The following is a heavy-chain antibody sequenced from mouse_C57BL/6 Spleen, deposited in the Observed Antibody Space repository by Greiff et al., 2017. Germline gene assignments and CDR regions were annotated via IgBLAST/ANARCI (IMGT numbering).Heavy chain of an antibody. CDR3: ARGELQGYYAMDY. Sequence: EVQLQQSGPELVKPGASVKISCKASGYTFTDYYMNWVKQSHGKSLEWIGDINPNNGGTSYNQKFKGKATLTVDKSSSTAYMELRSLTSGDSAVYYCARGELQGYYAMDYWGQGTSVTVSS. J-gene: IGHJ4*01. CDR1: GYTFTDYY. CDR2: INPNNGGT. D-gene: IGHD2-1*01. V-gene: IGHV1-26*01.